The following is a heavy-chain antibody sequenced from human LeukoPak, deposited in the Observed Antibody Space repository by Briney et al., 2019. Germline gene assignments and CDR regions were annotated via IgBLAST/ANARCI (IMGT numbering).Heavy chain of an antibody. D-gene: IGHD6-13*01. CDR3: ATRSNWFAFS. CDR2: ISSSSIYI. CDR1: GFTFSSYW. V-gene: IGHV3-21*01. J-gene: IGHJ5*02. Sequence: PGGSLRLSCAASGFTFSSYWLTWVRQAPGKGLEWVSSISSSSIYIYYADSMRGRFTISRDNAKNSLYLQMNSLRAEDTAVYYCATRSNWFAFSWGQGTLVTVSS.